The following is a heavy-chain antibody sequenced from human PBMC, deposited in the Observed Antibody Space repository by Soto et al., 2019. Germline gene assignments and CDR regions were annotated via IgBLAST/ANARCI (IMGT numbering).Heavy chain of an antibody. D-gene: IGHD6-19*01. CDR1: GFSLSTSEVG. CDR3: AHAPGIAVTTNWFDP. J-gene: IGHJ5*02. Sequence: QITLKESGPTLVKPTQTLTLTCTFSGFSLSTSEVGVGWIRQPPGKALQWLALIYWDDDKRYSPSLKSRLTIXXEXSXIQVVLTMTNMDPVDTATYYCAHAPGIAVTTNWFDPWGQGILVTVSS. CDR2: IYWDDDK. V-gene: IGHV2-5*02.